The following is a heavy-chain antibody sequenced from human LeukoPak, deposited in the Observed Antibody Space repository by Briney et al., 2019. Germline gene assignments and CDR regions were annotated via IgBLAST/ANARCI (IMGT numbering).Heavy chain of an antibody. CDR1: GFTFGSYG. D-gene: IGHD3-10*01. CDR3: ARARRGFDY. CDR2: ISYDGSNK. V-gene: IGHV3-30*03. J-gene: IGHJ4*02. Sequence: GRSLRLSCAASGFTFGSYGMHWVRQAPGKGLEWVAVISYDGSNKYYADSVKGRFTISRDNSRNTLYVQMNSLRAEDTAVYYCARARRGFDYWGQGTLVTVSS.